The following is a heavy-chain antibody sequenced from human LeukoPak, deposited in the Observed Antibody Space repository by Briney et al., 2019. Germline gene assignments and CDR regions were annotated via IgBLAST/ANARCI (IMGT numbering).Heavy chain of an antibody. V-gene: IGHV4-34*01. Sequence: SETLSLTCAVYVGSFSGYYWSWIRQPPGKGLEWIGEINHSGSTNYNPSLKRRVTISVDTSKNQFSLKLSSVTAADTAVYYCARRCITMVRGEVPPFNWFDPWGQGTLVTVSS. CDR2: INHSGST. CDR3: ARRCITMVRGEVPPFNWFDP. CDR1: VGSFSGYY. J-gene: IGHJ5*02. D-gene: IGHD3-10*01.